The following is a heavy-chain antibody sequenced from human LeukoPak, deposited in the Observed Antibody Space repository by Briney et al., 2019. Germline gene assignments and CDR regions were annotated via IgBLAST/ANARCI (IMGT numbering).Heavy chain of an antibody. V-gene: IGHV4-59*08. Sequence: SETLSLTCTVSGDSVRSYYWSWIRQSPGKGLEGIAYIYYNGRTDSNPSLKSRVTISLDMSKNQLSLKLNSVTAADTAVYFCVRHDYDTSWGLDWFFDLWGRGTLVIVSS. CDR2: IYYNGRT. D-gene: IGHD2-2*01. J-gene: IGHJ2*01. CDR1: GDSVRSYY. CDR3: VRHDYDTSWGLDWFFDL.